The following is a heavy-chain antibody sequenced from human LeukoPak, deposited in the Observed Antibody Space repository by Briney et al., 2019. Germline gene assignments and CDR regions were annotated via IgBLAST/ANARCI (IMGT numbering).Heavy chain of an antibody. J-gene: IGHJ6*03. CDR2: INWNGGST. CDR3: ASLTAAAPYYYYYMDV. CDR1: GFTFDDYG. Sequence: GGSLRLSCAASGFTFDDYGMSWVRQAPGKGLEWVSGINWNGGSTGYADSVKGRFTISRDNAKNSLYLQMNSLRAEDTAVYYCASLTAAAPYYYYYMDVWGKGTTVTVSS. D-gene: IGHD6-13*01. V-gene: IGHV3-20*04.